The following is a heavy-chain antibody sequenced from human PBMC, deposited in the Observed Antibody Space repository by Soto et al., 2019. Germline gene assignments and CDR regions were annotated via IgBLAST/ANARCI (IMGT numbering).Heavy chain of an antibody. V-gene: IGHV1-3*01. D-gene: IGHD4-17*01. Sequence: ASVKVSCKASGYTFTSYAMHWVRQAPGQRLEWMGWINAGNGNTKYSQKFRGRVTTTRDTSASTAYMELSSLRSEDTAVYYCARVGGYGDYALDYWGQGTLVTVSS. CDR1: GYTFTSYA. J-gene: IGHJ4*02. CDR3: ARVGGYGDYALDY. CDR2: INAGNGNT.